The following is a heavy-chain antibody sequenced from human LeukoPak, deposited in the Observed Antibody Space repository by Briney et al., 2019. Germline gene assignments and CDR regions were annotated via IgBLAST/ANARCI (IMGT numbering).Heavy chain of an antibody. D-gene: IGHD3-16*01. CDR2: IYTSGST. CDR3: ARTYYDYVWGRPVDNWFDP. Sequence: SQTLSLTRTVSGGSISSGSYYWSWIRQPAGKGLEWIGRIYTSGSTDYNPSLKSRVTISVDTSKNQFSLKLSSVTAADTAVYYCARTYYDYVWGRPVDNWFDPWGQGTLVTVSS. V-gene: IGHV4-61*02. CDR1: GGSISSGSYY. J-gene: IGHJ5*02.